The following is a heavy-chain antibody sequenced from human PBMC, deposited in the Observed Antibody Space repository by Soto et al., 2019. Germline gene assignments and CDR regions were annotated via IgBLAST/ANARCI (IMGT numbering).Heavy chain of an antibody. CDR1: GGTFSSYA. CDR3: ARDPSNDYGGDTFDY. Sequence: SVKVSCKASGGTFSSYAIHWVRQAPGQGLEWLGKIIPSYDRTNYAQKFQGRVTVTADTYTTTAYMELSSLGSDDTAVYYCARDPSNDYGGDTFDYWGQGTLVTVSS. D-gene: IGHD4-17*01. CDR2: IIPSYDRT. V-gene: IGHV1-69*04. J-gene: IGHJ4*02.